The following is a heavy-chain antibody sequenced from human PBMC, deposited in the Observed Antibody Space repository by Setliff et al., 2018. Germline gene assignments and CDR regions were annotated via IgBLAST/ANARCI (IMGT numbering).Heavy chain of an antibody. J-gene: IGHJ3*02. CDR2: ISAYNGNT. CDR1: AFTFSSYG. Sequence: VKVSCKASAFTFSSYGISWVRQAPGQGLEWMGWISAYNGNTKSAQKLQGRVTMTTDTSTSTAYMELRSLRADDAAVYYCARDRRYSSRGPDAFDIWGQGTMVTVSS. CDR3: ARDRRYSSRGPDAFDI. V-gene: IGHV1-18*01. D-gene: IGHD6-19*01.